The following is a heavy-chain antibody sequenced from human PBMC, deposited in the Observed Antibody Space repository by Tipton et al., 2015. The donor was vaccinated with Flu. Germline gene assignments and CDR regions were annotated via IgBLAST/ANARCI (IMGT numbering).Heavy chain of an antibody. CDR2: IYSGGST. CDR1: GFTVSNNY. Sequence: SLRLSCAASGFTVSNNYMSWVRQAPGKGLEWVSVIYSGGSTYYADSVRGRFTISRDNSKNTLYLQMNSLRAEDTAVYYCARDRYYYDSGSYYPAFDIWGQGTMVTVSS. J-gene: IGHJ3*02. D-gene: IGHD3-10*01. CDR3: ARDRYYYDSGSYYPAFDI. V-gene: IGHV3-53*01.